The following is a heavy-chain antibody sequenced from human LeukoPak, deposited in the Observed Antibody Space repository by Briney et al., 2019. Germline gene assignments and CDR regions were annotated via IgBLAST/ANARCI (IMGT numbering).Heavy chain of an antibody. CDR1: GYTFTSYG. CDR2: ISAYNGNT. D-gene: IGHD2-2*01. Sequence: GASVKVSCKASGYTFTSYGISWVRQAPGQGLEWMGWISAYNGNTNYAQKLQGRVTMTTDTSTSTAYMELRSLRSDDTAVYYCARVSRPYLSNPAGSDYWGQGTLVTVSS. J-gene: IGHJ4*02. V-gene: IGHV1-18*01. CDR3: ARVSRPYLSNPAGSDY.